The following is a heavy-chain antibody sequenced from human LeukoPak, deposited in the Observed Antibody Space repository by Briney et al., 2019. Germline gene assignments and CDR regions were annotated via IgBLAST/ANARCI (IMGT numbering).Heavy chain of an antibody. CDR3: ASFRGSYGDFDY. Sequence: GGSLRLSCAASGFTFSSYSMNWVRQAPGKGLEWVSYISSSSTIYYADSVKGRFTISRDNAKNSLYLQMNSLRAEDTAVYYCASFRGSYGDFDYWGQGTLVTVSS. D-gene: IGHD1-26*01. CDR1: GFTFSSYS. V-gene: IGHV3-48*01. J-gene: IGHJ4*02. CDR2: ISSSSTI.